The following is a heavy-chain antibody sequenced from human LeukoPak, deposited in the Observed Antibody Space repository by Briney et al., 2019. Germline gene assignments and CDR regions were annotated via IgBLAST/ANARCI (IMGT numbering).Heavy chain of an antibody. Sequence: GGSLRLSCAASGFTFSSYAMHWVRQAPGKGLEYVSAISSNGGSTYYANSVKGRFTISRDNSKNTLYLQMGSLRAEDMAVYYCARVLGSTMVRGVINWFDPWGQGTLVTVSS. D-gene: IGHD3-10*01. CDR3: ARVLGSTMVRGVINWFDP. CDR1: GFTFSSYA. CDR2: ISSNGGST. J-gene: IGHJ5*02. V-gene: IGHV3-64*01.